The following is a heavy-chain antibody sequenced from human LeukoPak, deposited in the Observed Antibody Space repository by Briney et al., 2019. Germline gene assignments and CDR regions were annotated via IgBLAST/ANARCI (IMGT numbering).Heavy chain of an antibody. CDR3: ATGPLNDYGMGD. CDR2: IWHDGSIE. Sequence: GRSLRLSCAASGFTFSSYGMHWVRQAPGKGLKWVAVIWHDGSIESYADSVKGRFTVSRDNSKTTLYLQMNSLRAEDTAVYYCATGPLNDYGMGDWGQGTLVTVSS. D-gene: IGHD4-17*01. J-gene: IGHJ4*02. V-gene: IGHV3-33*03. CDR1: GFTFSSYG.